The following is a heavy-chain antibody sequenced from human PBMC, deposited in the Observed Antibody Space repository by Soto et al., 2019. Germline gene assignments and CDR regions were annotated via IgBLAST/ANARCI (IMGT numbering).Heavy chain of an antibody. D-gene: IGHD2-15*01. CDR3: ASSCCSGGSCYDYYYGRDV. J-gene: IGHJ6*02. Sequence: QVQLVQSGAEEKKPGASVKVSCKASGYTFTSYAMHWVRQAPGQRLEWMGWINAGNGNTKYSQKFQGRVTITRDTSASTAYMELSSLRSEDTAVDYCASSCCSGGSCYDYYYGRDVCGQCTTVPVSS. V-gene: IGHV1-3*05. CDR1: GYTFTSYA. CDR2: INAGNGNT.